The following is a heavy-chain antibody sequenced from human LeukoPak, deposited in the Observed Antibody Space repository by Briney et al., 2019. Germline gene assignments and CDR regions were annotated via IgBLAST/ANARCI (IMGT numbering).Heavy chain of an antibody. CDR3: ARYSPGIAANY. CDR2: ISAYNGNT. D-gene: IGHD6-13*01. CDR1: GGTFSSYA. Sequence: ASVKVSCKASGGTFSSYAISWVRQAPGQGLVWMGWISAYNGNTNYAQKLQGRVTMTTDTSTSTAYMELRSLRSDDTAVYYCARYSPGIAANYWGQGTLVTVSS. J-gene: IGHJ4*02. V-gene: IGHV1-18*01.